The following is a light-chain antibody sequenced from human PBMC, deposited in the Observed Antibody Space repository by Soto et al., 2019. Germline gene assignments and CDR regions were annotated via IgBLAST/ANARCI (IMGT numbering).Light chain of an antibody. Sequence: QSVLTQPASVSESPGQSITISCTGTSSDVGSYNLVSWYQQHPGKAPKLMIYEGSKRPSGVSNRFSGSKSGNTASLTISGLQAEDEADYYCCSYAGTSTYAFGTGTKVTVL. CDR2: EGS. CDR3: CSYAGTSTYA. CDR1: SSDVGSYNL. J-gene: IGLJ1*01. V-gene: IGLV2-23*01.